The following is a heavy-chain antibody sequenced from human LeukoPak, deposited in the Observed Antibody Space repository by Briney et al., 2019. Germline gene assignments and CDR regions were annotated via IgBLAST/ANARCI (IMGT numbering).Heavy chain of an antibody. V-gene: IGHV1-8*01. CDR1: GYTFTSYD. J-gene: IGHJ6*03. CDR2: MNPNSGNT. Sequence: ASVKVSCKASGYTFTSYDINWVRQATGQGLEWMGWMNPNSGNTGYAQKFQGRVTMTRNTSISTAYMELSSLRSEDTAVYYCARGYRSSSWSPNNYYYYYMDVWGKGTTVTVSS. CDR3: ARGYRSSSWSPNNYYYYYMDV. D-gene: IGHD6-13*01.